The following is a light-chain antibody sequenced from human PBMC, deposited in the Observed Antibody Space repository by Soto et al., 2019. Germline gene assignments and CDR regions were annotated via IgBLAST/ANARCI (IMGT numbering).Light chain of an antibody. J-gene: IGLJ1*01. V-gene: IGLV2-14*01. Sequence: QSLLTQPASLSGSPGQPITISCTGTSSDVGGYNYVSWYQQHPGKVPKLMIYEVSNRPSGVSNRFSGSKSGNTASLTISGLQAEDEADYYCSSYTSSTTLYVFGTGTKVTVL. CDR2: EVS. CDR1: SSDVGGYNY. CDR3: SSYTSSTTLYV.